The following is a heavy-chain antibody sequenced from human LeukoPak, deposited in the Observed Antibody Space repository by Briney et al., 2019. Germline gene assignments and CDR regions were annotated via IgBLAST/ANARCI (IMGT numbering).Heavy chain of an antibody. CDR1: GYTFTSYD. D-gene: IGHD3-3*02. V-gene: IGHV1-8*01. J-gene: IGHJ3*02. Sequence: ASVKVSCKASGYTFTSYDINWVRQATGQGLVWMGWMNPNSGNTGYAQKFQGRVTMTRNTSISTAYMELSSLRSEDTAVYYCARPSIRARAFDIWGQGTMVTVSS. CDR2: MNPNSGNT. CDR3: ARPSIRARAFDI.